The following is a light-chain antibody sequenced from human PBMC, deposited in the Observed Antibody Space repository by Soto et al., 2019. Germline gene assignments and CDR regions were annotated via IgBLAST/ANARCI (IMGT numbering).Light chain of an antibody. CDR3: QQYSGSPST. Sequence: EIVLTQSPGTLSLSPGERATLSCRASQSVSSNYLVWYQQKPGQALRLLIYGASSRATGIPDRFSGSGSGTDFARTISRLEPEDFAVYYCQQYSGSPSTFGQGTKLEIK. CDR2: GAS. J-gene: IGKJ2*01. CDR1: QSVSSNY. V-gene: IGKV3-20*01.